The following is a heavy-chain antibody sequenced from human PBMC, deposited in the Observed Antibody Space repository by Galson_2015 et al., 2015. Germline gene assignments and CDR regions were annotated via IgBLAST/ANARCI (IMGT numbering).Heavy chain of an antibody. CDR3: TTDGCSGGSCYSPGC. Sequence: SLRLSCAVSEFAFSNAWMHWVRQAPGKGLEWVGRIKLTTDGGTTDYAAPVKGRFTISRDDSKNTLYLQLNNLKSEDTAVYYCTTDGCSGGSCYSPGCWGQGTLVTVSS. CDR1: EFAFSNAW. CDR2: IKLTTDGGTT. V-gene: IGHV3-15*01. J-gene: IGHJ4*02. D-gene: IGHD2-15*01.